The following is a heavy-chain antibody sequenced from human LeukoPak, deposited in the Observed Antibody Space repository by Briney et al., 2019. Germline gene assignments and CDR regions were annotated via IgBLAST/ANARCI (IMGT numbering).Heavy chain of an antibody. J-gene: IGHJ4*02. D-gene: IGHD4-17*01. Sequence: GGSLRLSCAASRFTFSSYAMSWVRQAPGKGLEWVSAISGSGGSTYYADSVKGRFTISRDNSKNTLYLQMNSLRAEDTAVYYCAKDGGCGDSAPGYWGQGTLVTVSS. V-gene: IGHV3-23*01. CDR2: ISGSGGST. CDR3: AKDGGCGDSAPGY. CDR1: RFTFSSYA.